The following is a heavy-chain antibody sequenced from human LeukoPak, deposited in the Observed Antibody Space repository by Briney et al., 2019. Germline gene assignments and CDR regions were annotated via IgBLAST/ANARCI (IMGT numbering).Heavy chain of an antibody. CDR3: ARVVTGTGWFDP. Sequence: ASVKGSCKASGPTFSVYYIHWVRQAPGQGLEWMGRISPNSGATNYAQKFQGRVTMTRDTSISTAYMELSSLTSDDSAVYYCARVVTGTGWFDPCGQGTLVTVSS. J-gene: IGHJ5*02. D-gene: IGHD1-1*01. CDR1: GPTFSVYY. V-gene: IGHV1-2*06. CDR2: ISPNSGAT.